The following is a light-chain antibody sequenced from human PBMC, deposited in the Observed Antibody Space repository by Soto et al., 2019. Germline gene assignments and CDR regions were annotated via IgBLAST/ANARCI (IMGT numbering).Light chain of an antibody. Sequence: EIVLTQCPATLSLSPGERATLSCRASQSISNYLAWYQQKPGQAPRLLIYDASNRATGIPARFSGSGSGTDFTLTISSLEPEDFAVYYCQQRSNWPPVTFGQGTKLEIK. CDR1: QSISNY. CDR3: QQRSNWPPVT. J-gene: IGKJ2*01. CDR2: DAS. V-gene: IGKV3-11*01.